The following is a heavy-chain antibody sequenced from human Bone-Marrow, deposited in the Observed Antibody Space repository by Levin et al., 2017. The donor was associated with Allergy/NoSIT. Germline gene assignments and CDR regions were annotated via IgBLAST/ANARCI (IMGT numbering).Heavy chain of an antibody. D-gene: IGHD2/OR15-2a*01. V-gene: IGHV5-10-1*01. CDR2: IDPSDSYT. CDR3: ASPHTTTFSFDI. CDR1: GSTFPNFW. Sequence: GGSLRLSCKGSGSTFPNFWISWVRQTPDKGLEWLGRIDPSDSYTNYSPSFQGHVTISTDKSLSTAYLHWNSLRASDTAIYYCASPHTTTFSFDIWGQGTMVTVSS. J-gene: IGHJ3*02.